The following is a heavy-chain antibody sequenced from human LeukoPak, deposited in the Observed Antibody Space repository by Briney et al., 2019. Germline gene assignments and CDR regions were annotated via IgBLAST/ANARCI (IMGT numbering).Heavy chain of an antibody. V-gene: IGHV3-23*01. CDR1: GFTFSSYA. CDR2: ISGSGGST. J-gene: IGHJ1*01. Sequence: GGSLRLSCAASGFTFSSYAMSWVRQAPGKGLEWVSAISGSGGSTYYADSVKGRFTISRDNAKNSLYLQMNSLRAEDTAVYYCALEPEKDSSSWYYFGLAEYFQHWGQGTLVTVSS. CDR3: ALEPEKDSSSWYYFGLAEYFQH. D-gene: IGHD6-13*01.